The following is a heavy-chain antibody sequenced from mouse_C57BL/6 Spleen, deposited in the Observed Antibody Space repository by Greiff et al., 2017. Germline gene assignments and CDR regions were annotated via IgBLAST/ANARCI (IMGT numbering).Heavy chain of an antibody. V-gene: IGHV5-17*01. D-gene: IGHD3-1*01. CDR1: GFTFSDSG. J-gene: IGHJ3*01. Sequence: DVKLVESGGGLVKPGGSLKLSCAASGFTFSDSGMHWVRQAPEKGLEWVAYISSGSSTIYYADTVKGGVTISRDKSKNTLLLQMTSLRSEDTAMYYCARGTGADWGQGTLVTVSA. CDR2: ISSGSSTI. CDR3: ARGTGAD.